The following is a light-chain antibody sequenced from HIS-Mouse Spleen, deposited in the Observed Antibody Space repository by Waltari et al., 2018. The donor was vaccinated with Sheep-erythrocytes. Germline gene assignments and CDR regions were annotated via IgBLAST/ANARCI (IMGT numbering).Light chain of an antibody. CDR3: CSYAGSSTPWV. J-gene: IGLJ3*02. Sequence: QSALTQPASVSGSPGQSITISCTGTSSDVGSYNLVCWYQQHPGKAPKLMIYEGSKRPSGVFNRVSGSKAGNTASLTISGLQAEDEADDYCCSYAGSSTPWVFGGGTKLTVL. V-gene: IGLV2-23*01. CDR2: EGS. CDR1: SSDVGSYNL.